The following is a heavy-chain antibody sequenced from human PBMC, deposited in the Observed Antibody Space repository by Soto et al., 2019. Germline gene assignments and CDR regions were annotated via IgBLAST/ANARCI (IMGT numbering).Heavy chain of an antibody. CDR3: ARDRGQWLENDAFDI. D-gene: IGHD6-19*01. V-gene: IGHV3-66*01. Sequence: VQLVESGGGLVQPGGSLRLSCAASGFTVSSNYMSWVRQAPGKGLEWVSVIYSGGSTYYADSVKGRFTISRDNSKNTLYLQMNSLRAEDTAVYYCARDRGQWLENDAFDIWGQGTMVTVSS. CDR1: GFTVSSNY. CDR2: IYSGGST. J-gene: IGHJ3*02.